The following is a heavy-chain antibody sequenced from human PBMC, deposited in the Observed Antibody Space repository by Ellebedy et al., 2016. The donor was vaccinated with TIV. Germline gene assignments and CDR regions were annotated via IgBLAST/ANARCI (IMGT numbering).Heavy chain of an antibody. D-gene: IGHD3-10*01. CDR2: IWYDGSNG. V-gene: IGHV3-33*01. CDR3: ARDEGSTWFGPLDY. Sequence: GGSLRLXXAASGFTFSSYGMHWVRQAPGKGLEWVAVIWYDGSNGFSADSLRGRFTISRDNSKNTLYLQMNSLRPEDSAVYYCARDEGSTWFGPLDYWGLGTLVTVSS. CDR1: GFTFSSYG. J-gene: IGHJ4*02.